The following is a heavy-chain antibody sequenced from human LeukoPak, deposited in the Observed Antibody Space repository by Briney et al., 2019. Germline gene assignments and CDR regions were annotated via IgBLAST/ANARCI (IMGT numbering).Heavy chain of an antibody. CDR2: IYSGGST. J-gene: IGHJ4*02. D-gene: IGHD3-22*01. V-gene: IGHV3-53*04. CDR3: ARDFDPSPYYYDSSGYSD. CDR1: GGSFSGYY. Sequence: ETLSLTCAVYGGSFSGYYWSWIRQAPGKGLEWVSVIYSGGSTYYADSVKGRFTISRHNSKNTLYLQMNSLRAEDTAVYYCARDFDPSPYYYDSSGYSDWGQGTLVTVSS.